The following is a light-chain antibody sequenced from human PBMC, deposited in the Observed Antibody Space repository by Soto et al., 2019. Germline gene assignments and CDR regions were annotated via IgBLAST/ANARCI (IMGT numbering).Light chain of an antibody. CDR3: QQYNSYWT. CDR2: QAS. Sequence: DIQMTQSPSTLSASVGDRVTITCRASQSISTWLAWYQQKPGKAPKLLIYQASSLERGVPSRFSGSGSGKEFTLTISSLQPDDFATYYCQQYNSYWTFGQGTKVEIK. CDR1: QSISTW. V-gene: IGKV1-5*03. J-gene: IGKJ1*01.